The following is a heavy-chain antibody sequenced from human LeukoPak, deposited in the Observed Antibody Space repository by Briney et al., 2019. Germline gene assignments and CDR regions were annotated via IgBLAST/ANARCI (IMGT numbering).Heavy chain of an antibody. CDR3: ASELRFLEWLLSY. Sequence: SETLSLTCTVSGGSISSYYWSWIQQPAGKGLEWIGRIYTSGSTNYNPSLKSRVTMSVDTSKNQFSLKLSSVTAADTAVYYCASELRFLEWLLSYWGQGTLVTVSS. D-gene: IGHD3-3*01. CDR1: GGSISSYY. V-gene: IGHV4-4*07. J-gene: IGHJ4*02. CDR2: IYTSGST.